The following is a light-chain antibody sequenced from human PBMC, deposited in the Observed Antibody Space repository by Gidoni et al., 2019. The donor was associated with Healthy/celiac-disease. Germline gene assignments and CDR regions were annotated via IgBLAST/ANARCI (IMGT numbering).Light chain of an antibody. CDR2: EDN. V-gene: IGLV6-57*04. CDR1: SGSIASTD. CDR3: QSYDSSNTWV. Sequence: NFMLTPPHSVSESPGKTVTISCTRSSGSIASTDVQWYQQPPGSAPTTVIYEDNQRPSGVPDRFSGSIDSSSNSASLTISGLKTEDEADYYCQSYDSSNTWVFGGGTKLTVL. J-gene: IGLJ3*02.